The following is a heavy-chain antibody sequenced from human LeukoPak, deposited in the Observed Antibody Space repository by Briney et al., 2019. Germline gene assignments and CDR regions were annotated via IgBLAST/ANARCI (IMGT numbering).Heavy chain of an antibody. Sequence: GGSLRLSCAASGFTFSSYAMHWVRQAPGKGLVWVSHINSAGSTTSYADSVKGRFTISRDNAKNTLYLQMNSLRVEDTAVYYCARDRGYSQDYWGQGTLVTVS. V-gene: IGHV3-74*01. J-gene: IGHJ4*02. CDR3: ARDRGYSQDY. D-gene: IGHD3-10*01. CDR1: GFTFSSYA. CDR2: INSAGSTT.